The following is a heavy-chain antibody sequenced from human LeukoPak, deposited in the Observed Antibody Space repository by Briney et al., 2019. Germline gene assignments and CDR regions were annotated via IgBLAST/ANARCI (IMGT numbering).Heavy chain of an antibody. J-gene: IGHJ3*02. CDR1: GFTFSTYD. Sequence: GGSLRLSCAASGFTFSTYDMHWVRQATGKGLEWVSTIGTAGDTYYLDSVKGRFTISRQNAKNYLYLQMKSLRAGDTAIYYCTREGAHDAFDIWGQGTMVTVSS. CDR3: TREGAHDAFDI. CDR2: IGTAGDT. D-gene: IGHD4/OR15-4a*01. V-gene: IGHV3-13*04.